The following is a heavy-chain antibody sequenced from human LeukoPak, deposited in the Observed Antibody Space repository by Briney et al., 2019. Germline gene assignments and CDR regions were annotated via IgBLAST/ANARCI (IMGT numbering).Heavy chain of an antibody. D-gene: IGHD3-3*01. CDR2: ISAYNGNT. J-gene: IGHJ5*02. Sequence: ASVKVSCKASGYTFTSYGISWVRQAPGQGLEWMGWISAYNGNTNYAQKLQGRVTMTTDTSTSTAYMELRSLRSDDTAVYYCARDSGITIFGVVIIPNPQLLDPWGQGTLVTVSS. V-gene: IGHV1-18*01. CDR3: ARDSGITIFGVVIIPNPQLLDP. CDR1: GYTFTSYG.